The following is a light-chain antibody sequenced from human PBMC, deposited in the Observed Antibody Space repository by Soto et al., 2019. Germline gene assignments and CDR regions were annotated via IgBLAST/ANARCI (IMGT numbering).Light chain of an antibody. Sequence: QSVLTQPPSASGTPGQGVTISCSGSTANIGSNYVYWYQQLPGTAPKLLIYRNNQRPSGVPDRFSGSKSGTSASLAISGLRSDDEADYFCATWDDSLNGFYVFXTGTKLTV. CDR1: TANIGSNY. V-gene: IGLV1-47*01. CDR2: RNN. J-gene: IGLJ1*01. CDR3: ATWDDSLNGFYV.